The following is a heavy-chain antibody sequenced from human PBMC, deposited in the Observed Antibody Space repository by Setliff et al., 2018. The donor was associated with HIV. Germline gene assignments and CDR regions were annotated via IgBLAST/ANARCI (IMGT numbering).Heavy chain of an antibody. CDR1: GYSFTSHG. D-gene: IGHD5-12*01. J-gene: IGHJ4*02. CDR3: ARGMGYVGYDWGLLWAPFDS. V-gene: IGHV1-18*01. Sequence: ASVKVSCKASGYSFTSHGLHWVRQAPGQGLEWVGWISPYNGITNYAQNLQGRVTIITDTSTSTAYMELRSLTSDDTAVYFCARGMGYVGYDWGLLWAPFDSWGQGTLGPSPQ. CDR2: ISPYNGIT.